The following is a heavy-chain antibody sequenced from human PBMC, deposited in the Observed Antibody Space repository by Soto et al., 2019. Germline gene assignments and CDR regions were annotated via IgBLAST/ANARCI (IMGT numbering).Heavy chain of an antibody. CDR3: AKATATSGGAFEI. D-gene: IGHD1-1*01. V-gene: IGHV3-23*01. J-gene: IGHJ3*02. Sequence: GSLRLSCAVSGXICSSYDMSWVRQAPGKGLEWVSTILVGGSTHYEDSVKGRFTISRDTSKNTVYLQMNSLPAGDTAFYYCAKATATSGGAFEIYGQGTMVTVSS. CDR2: ILVGGST. CDR1: GXICSSYD.